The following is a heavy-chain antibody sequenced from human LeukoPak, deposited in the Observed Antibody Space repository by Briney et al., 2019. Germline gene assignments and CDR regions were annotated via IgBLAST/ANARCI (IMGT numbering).Heavy chain of an antibody. V-gene: IGHV3-48*02. J-gene: IGHJ3*02. Sequence: GGSLRLSCAASGFTFSTFSMSWVRQAPGKGLEWLSYISSGSSTIYYADSVKGRFTISRDNAKNSLYLQMNSLRDEDTAAYYCARDSGTLWLGEDSPIADAFDIWGQGTKVSVSS. CDR3: ARDSGTLWLGEDSPIADAFDI. CDR1: GFTFSTFS. D-gene: IGHD3-10*01. CDR2: ISSGSSTI.